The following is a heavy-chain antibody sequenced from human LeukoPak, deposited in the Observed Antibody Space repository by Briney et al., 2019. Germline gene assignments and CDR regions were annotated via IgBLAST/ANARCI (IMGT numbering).Heavy chain of an antibody. CDR1: GFSLSTSGMC. V-gene: IGHV2-70*01. D-gene: IGHD2-2*01. J-gene: IGHJ6*04. CDR3: ARTLVPAAMLTHYYGMDV. CDR2: IDWDDDK. Sequence: SGPALVKPTQTLTLTCTFSGFSLSTSGMCVSWIRQPPGKVLEWLALIDWDDDKYYSTSLKTRLTISKDTSKNQVVLTMTNMDPVDTATYYRARTLVPAAMLTHYYGMDVWGKGTTVTVSS.